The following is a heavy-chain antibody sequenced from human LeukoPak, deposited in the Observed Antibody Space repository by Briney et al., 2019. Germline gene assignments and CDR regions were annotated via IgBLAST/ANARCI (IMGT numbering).Heavy chain of an antibody. D-gene: IGHD3-16*02. CDR2: IYYSGST. J-gene: IGHJ5*02. Sequence: SETLSLTCTVSGGSISSYYWSWIRQPPGKGLEWIGYIYYSGSTNYNPSLKSRVAISVDTSKNQFSLKLSSVTAADTAVYYCARGDDYVWGSYRYTSWFDPWGQGTLVTVSS. CDR3: ARGDDYVWGSYRYTSWFDP. V-gene: IGHV4-59*01. CDR1: GGSISSYY.